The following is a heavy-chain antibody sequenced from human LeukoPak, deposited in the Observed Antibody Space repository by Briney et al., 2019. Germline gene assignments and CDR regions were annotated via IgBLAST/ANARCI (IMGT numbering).Heavy chain of an antibody. CDR1: GFTFSSYA. V-gene: IGHV3-23*01. CDR3: ARGVSGEP. J-gene: IGHJ5*02. D-gene: IGHD1-14*01. CDR2: ISGSGGST. Sequence: GGSLRLPCAASGFTFSSYAMSWVRQAPGKGLEWVSAISGSGGSTYYADSVKGRFTISRDNAKNSLYLQMNSLRAEDTAVYYCARGVSGEPWGQGTLVTVSS.